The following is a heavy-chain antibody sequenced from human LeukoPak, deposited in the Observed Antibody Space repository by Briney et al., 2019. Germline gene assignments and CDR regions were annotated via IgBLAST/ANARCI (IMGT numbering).Heavy chain of an antibody. D-gene: IGHD5-24*01. V-gene: IGHV3-21*01. CDR2: ISSSSIYI. CDR3: ARGRDGYNLVDAFDI. Sequence: GGSLRLSCAASGFTFSNYRMNWVRQAPGKGLEWVSSISSSSIYIYYADSLKGRFTISRDNAKNSLYLQMNSLRAEDTAVYYCARGRDGYNLVDAFDIWGQGIMVTVSS. CDR1: GFTFSNYR. J-gene: IGHJ3*02.